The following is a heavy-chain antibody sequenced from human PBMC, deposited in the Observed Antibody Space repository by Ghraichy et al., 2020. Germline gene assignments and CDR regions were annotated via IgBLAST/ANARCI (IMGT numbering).Heavy chain of an antibody. CDR1: GGSISSGGYS. J-gene: IGHJ6*03. V-gene: IGHV4-30-4*07. CDR2: IYYSGST. Sequence: SQTLSLTCAVSGGSISSGGYSWSWIRQPPGKGLEWIGYIYYSGSTYYNPSLKSRVTISVDTSKNQFSLKLSSVTAADTAVYYCARAPYYDYVWGSYRYPHYYYYMDVWGKGTTVTVSS. D-gene: IGHD3-16*02. CDR3: ARAPYYDYVWGSYRYPHYYYYMDV.